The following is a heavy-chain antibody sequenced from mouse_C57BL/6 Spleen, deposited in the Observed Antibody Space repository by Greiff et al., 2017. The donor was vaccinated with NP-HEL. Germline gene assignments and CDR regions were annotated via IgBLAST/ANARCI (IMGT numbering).Heavy chain of an antibody. CDR2: IDPSDSYT. CDR3: ARRGAYYYGSSPFDY. D-gene: IGHD1-1*01. Sequence: QVQLQQPGAELVRPGTSVKLSCKASGYTFTSYWMHWVKQRPGQGLEWIGVIDPSDSYTNYNQKFKGKATLTVDTSSSTAYMQLSSLTSEDSAVYYCARRGAYYYGSSPFDYWGQGTTLTVSS. J-gene: IGHJ2*01. CDR1: GYTFTSYW. V-gene: IGHV1-59*01.